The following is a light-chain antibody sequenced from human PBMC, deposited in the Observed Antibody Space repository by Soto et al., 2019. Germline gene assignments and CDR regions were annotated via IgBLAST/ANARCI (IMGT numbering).Light chain of an antibody. CDR2: AAS. CDR3: QQHYNTPRT. Sequence: DIQMTQSPSSLSASVGDRVTVPCRASQSISTYLNWYQQKPGKAPKLLIYAASTLQSGVPSRFSGSGSGTHFTLTISSLQPEDFATYYCQQHYNTPRTFGQGTKVDIK. V-gene: IGKV1-39*01. J-gene: IGKJ1*01. CDR1: QSISTY.